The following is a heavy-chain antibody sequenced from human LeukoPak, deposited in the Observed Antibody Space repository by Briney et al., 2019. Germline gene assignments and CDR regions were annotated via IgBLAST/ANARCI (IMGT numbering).Heavy chain of an antibody. Sequence: GASVKLSRKASVGTFSSYAISWGRQAPGQGLEWMGWMSAYNGNTNHAQKLPGRVTMTTDTSTSTAYMVLRSLRSDDTAVYYCARAVVVAAECDYWGQGTLVTVSS. J-gene: IGHJ4*02. V-gene: IGHV1-18*01. CDR3: ARAVVVAAECDY. CDR2: MSAYNGNT. CDR1: VGTFSSYA. D-gene: IGHD2-15*01.